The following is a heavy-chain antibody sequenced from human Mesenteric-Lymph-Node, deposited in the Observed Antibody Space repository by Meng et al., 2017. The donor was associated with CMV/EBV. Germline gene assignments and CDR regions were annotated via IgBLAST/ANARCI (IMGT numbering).Heavy chain of an antibody. CDR1: GYTFTSYY. D-gene: IGHD6-19*01. Sequence: VKVSCKASGYTFTSYYMHWVRQAPGQGLEWMGIINPSGGSTSYAQKFQGRVTMTRDTSTSTVYMELSSLRSEDTAVYYCARANKPYSSGWYGETNDYWGQGTLVTVSS. J-gene: IGHJ4*02. CDR2: INPSGGST. CDR3: ARANKPYSSGWYGETNDY. V-gene: IGHV1-46*01.